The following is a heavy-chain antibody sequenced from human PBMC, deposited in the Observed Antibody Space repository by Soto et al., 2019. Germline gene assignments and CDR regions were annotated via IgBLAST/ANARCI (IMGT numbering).Heavy chain of an antibody. Sequence: GGSLRLSCAASGFTFSSYGMHWVRQAPGKGLEWVAVIWYDGSNKYYADSVKGRFTISRDNSKNTLYLQMNSLRAEDTAVYYCASTLTETTVTAVEAFDIWGQGTMVTVSS. CDR2: IWYDGSNK. CDR1: GFTFSSYG. V-gene: IGHV3-33*01. CDR3: ASTLTETTVTAVEAFDI. D-gene: IGHD4-17*01. J-gene: IGHJ3*02.